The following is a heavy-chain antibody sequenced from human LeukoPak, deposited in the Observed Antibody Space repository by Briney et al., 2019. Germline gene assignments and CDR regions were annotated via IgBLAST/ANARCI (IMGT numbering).Heavy chain of an antibody. Sequence: PSENLSLTCTVSGGSISSDDHYWGWVRQPPGKGLEWIGYISNSGVTYYSPSLRSQITMSVDTSKKQFSLKLSSVTAADTAMYYCVTGGSSGSYYSLDYWGQGTLV. CDR2: ISNSGVT. V-gene: IGHV4-30-4*01. CDR3: VTGGSSGSYYSLDY. D-gene: IGHD3-10*01. CDR1: GGSISSDDHY. J-gene: IGHJ4*02.